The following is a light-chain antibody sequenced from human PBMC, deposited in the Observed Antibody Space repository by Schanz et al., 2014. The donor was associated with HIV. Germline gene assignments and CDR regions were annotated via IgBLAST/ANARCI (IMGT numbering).Light chain of an antibody. J-gene: IGKJ1*01. Sequence: EIVLTQSPATLSLSPGERATLSCRASQSVKSNFIGWYQQKPGQAPRLLIFGASNRATGIPDRFSGGGSVTDFTLTISRLEPEDFAVYYCQQYGNSPRTFGQGTKVEI. CDR1: QSVKSNF. CDR2: GAS. V-gene: IGKV3-20*01. CDR3: QQYGNSPRT.